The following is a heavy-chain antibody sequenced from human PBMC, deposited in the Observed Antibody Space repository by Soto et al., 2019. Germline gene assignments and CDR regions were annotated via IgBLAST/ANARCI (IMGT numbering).Heavy chain of an antibody. CDR1: GYTFTTHD. J-gene: IGHJ4*02. CDR2: MNPNSGNR. V-gene: IGHV1-8*02. D-gene: IGHD3-22*01. CDR3: ARGKYFSDSSGYNDY. Sequence: ASVXGSFKASGYTFTTHDSNWVRQASGQGLVWMGWMNPNSGNRGYAQKFQDRVTMTRDTSISTAYMELSDLRSEDTAVYYCARGKYFSDSSGYNDYWGQGTQVTVSS.